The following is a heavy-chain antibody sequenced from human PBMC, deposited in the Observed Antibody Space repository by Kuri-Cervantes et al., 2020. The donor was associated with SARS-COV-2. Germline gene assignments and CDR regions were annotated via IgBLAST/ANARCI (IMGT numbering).Heavy chain of an antibody. J-gene: IGHJ6*03. Sequence: SCKASGYTFTSYGISWVRQAPGKGLEWVAFIRYDGSNKYYADSVKGRFTISRDNSKNTLYLQMNSLRAEDTAVYYCAKDSIRFLEWLYYMDVWGKGTTVTVSS. CDR1: GYTFTSYG. D-gene: IGHD3-3*01. V-gene: IGHV3-30*02. CDR2: IRYDGSNK. CDR3: AKDSIRFLEWLYYMDV.